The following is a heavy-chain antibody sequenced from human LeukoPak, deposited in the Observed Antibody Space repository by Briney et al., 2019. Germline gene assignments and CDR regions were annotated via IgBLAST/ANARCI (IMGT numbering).Heavy chain of an antibody. CDR3: AKERLGGNYGDFAVCY. J-gene: IGHJ4*02. D-gene: IGHD4-17*01. V-gene: IGHV3-23*01. CDR1: GFTFTSYA. Sequence: GGSLRLSCAASGFTFTSYAMGWVRQAPGKGLEWVSSVSGSGDGTYYADSVKGRFTISRDNSKKTLDLHMDSLRAEDTAVYYCAKERLGGNYGDFAVCYWGQGTLVTVSS. CDR2: VSGSGDGT.